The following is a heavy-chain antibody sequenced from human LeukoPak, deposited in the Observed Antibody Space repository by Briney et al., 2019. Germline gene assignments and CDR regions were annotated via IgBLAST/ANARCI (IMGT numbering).Heavy chain of an antibody. CDR3: TRQNYYDSSGLDAFDI. CDR1: GFTFSGSA. V-gene: IGHV3-73*01. CDR2: IRRKANSYAT. J-gene: IGHJ3*02. Sequence: AGGSLRLSCAASGFTFSGSAMHWVRQASGKGLEWVGRIRRKANSYATAYAASVKGRFTISRDDSKNTAYLQINSLKTEDTAVYYCTRQNYYDSSGLDAFDIWGQGTMVTVSS. D-gene: IGHD3-22*01.